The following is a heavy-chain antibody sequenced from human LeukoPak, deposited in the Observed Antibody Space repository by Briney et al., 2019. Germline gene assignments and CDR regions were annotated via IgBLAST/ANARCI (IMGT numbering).Heavy chain of an antibody. V-gene: IGHV3-30*18. CDR1: GFTFSSYG. CDR3: AKTRGPYYDEGGDDY. Sequence: PGRSLRLSCAASGFTFSSYGMHWVRQAPGKGLEWVAVISYDGSNKYYADSVKGRFTISRDNSKNTLYLQMNSLRAEDTAVYYCAKTRGPYYDEGGDDYWGQGTLVTVSS. D-gene: IGHD3-22*01. CDR2: ISYDGSNK. J-gene: IGHJ4*02.